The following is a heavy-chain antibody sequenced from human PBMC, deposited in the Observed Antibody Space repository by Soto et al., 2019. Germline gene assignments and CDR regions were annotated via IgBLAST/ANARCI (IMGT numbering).Heavy chain of an antibody. J-gene: IGHJ4*02. Sequence: ASVKVSCKASGGTFSSYTITWVRQAPGQGLEWMGGITPIFGTPNYAQKFRGRVTITADESTSTAYMELSSLRSEDTAMYFCARDGTLYDSGVYYYLYWGQGPRVTV. D-gene: IGHD3-22*01. V-gene: IGHV1-69*13. CDR3: ARDGTLYDSGVYYYLY. CDR1: GGTFSSYT. CDR2: ITPIFGTP.